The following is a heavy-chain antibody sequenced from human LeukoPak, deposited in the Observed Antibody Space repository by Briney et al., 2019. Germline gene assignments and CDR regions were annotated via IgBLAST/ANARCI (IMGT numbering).Heavy chain of an antibody. CDR3: ARETYDFWSGYAYYYYMDV. D-gene: IGHD3-3*01. V-gene: IGHV3-66*01. CDR2: IYSGGDT. Sequence: GSLRLSCAASGFFVSNNYMSWVRQAPGKGLEWVSVIYSGGDTYYADSVKGRFTISRDNSKNTLYLQMNRLRAEDTAVYYCARETYDFWSGYAYYYYMDVWGKGTTVTVSS. J-gene: IGHJ6*03. CDR1: GFFVSNNY.